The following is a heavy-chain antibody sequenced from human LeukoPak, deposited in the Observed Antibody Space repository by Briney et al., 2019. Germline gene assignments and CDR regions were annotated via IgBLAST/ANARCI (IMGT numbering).Heavy chain of an antibody. CDR2: INHSGST. J-gene: IGHJ6*02. D-gene: IGHD4-17*01. CDR3: ARDGKRYGDYFQYYYYGMDV. CDR1: GGSFSGYY. V-gene: IGHV4-34*01. Sequence: SETLSLTCAVYGGSFSGYYWSWIRQPPGKGLEWIGEINHSGSTNYNPSLKSRVTISVDTSKNQSSLKLSSVTAADTAVYYCARDGKRYGDYFQYYYYGMDVWGQGTTVTVSS.